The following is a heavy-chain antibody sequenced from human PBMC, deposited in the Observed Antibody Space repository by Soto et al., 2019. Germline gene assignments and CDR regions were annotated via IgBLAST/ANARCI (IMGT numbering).Heavy chain of an antibody. CDR1: GFTFSSYW. D-gene: IGHD2-15*01. CDR3: ARGGYCSGGSCYWAFDI. J-gene: IGHJ3*02. CDR2: IISDGSST. V-gene: IGHV3-74*01. Sequence: GGSLRLSCAASGFTFSSYWMHWVRQAPGKGLVWVSRIISDGSSTSYADSVKGRFTISRDNAKNTLYLQMNSLTTEDTAVYYCARGGYCSGGSCYWAFDIWGQGTMVTVS.